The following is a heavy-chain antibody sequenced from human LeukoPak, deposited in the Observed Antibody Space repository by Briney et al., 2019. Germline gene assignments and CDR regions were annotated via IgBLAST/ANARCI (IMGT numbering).Heavy chain of an antibody. CDR1: GFTFSDYY. Sequence: SGGSLRLSCAASGFTFSDYYMSWIRQAPGKALEWVSYISGSTGYTNYADSVKGRFTISRDNAKNSLFLHMNSLRAEDTAVYYCARTNSGYDSFDYWGQGTLVTVSS. CDR2: ISGSTGYT. V-gene: IGHV3-11*03. J-gene: IGHJ4*02. CDR3: ARTNSGYDSFDY. D-gene: IGHD5-12*01.